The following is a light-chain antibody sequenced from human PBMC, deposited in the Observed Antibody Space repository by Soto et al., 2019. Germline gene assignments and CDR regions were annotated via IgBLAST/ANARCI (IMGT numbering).Light chain of an antibody. J-gene: IGLJ1*01. V-gene: IGLV2-23*02. Sequence: HSVLTQPASVTGSPVHAITISYTGTSSDVGSYNLVSWYQQHPGKAPKLMIYEVSKRPSGVSNRFSGSKSGNTASLTISGLQAEDEADYYCCSYAGSSSYVFGTGTKVTVL. CDR2: EVS. CDR3: CSYAGSSSYV. CDR1: SSDVGSYNL.